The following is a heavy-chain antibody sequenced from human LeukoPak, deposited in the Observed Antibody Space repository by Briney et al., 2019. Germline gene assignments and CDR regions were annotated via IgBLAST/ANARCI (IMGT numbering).Heavy chain of an antibody. V-gene: IGHV4-34*01. CDR1: GGSFSDYY. Sequence: SETLSLTCAVYGGSFSDYYWSWIRQPPGRGLEWIGEINHSGNTNYIPSLTSRVTISVDTSKNQFSLKLSSLTAADTAVYYCARETQLYSNYYYAMDVWGQGTTVTVSS. CDR2: INHSGNT. D-gene: IGHD4-11*01. J-gene: IGHJ6*02. CDR3: ARETQLYSNYYYAMDV.